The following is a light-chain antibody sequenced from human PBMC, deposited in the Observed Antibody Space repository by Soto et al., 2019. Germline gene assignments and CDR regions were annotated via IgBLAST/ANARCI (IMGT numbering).Light chain of an antibody. V-gene: IGKV1-39*01. CDR1: QXIXXY. J-gene: IGKJ2*01. CDR3: QQSYSTPHT. CDR2: AAS. Sequence: VXXXVTXXCXASQXIXXYLNWYQKKPGNAPKLLIYAASSLRSGVPSRFSGXXXXTXXXLTISSLQPEDFATYYCQQSYSTPHTFGQGTKL.